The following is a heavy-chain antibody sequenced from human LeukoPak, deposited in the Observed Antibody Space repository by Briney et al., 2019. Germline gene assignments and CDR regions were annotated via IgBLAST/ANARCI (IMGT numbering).Heavy chain of an antibody. J-gene: IGHJ5*02. CDR3: ARDRAAAAGPNWFDP. V-gene: IGHV1-69*13. D-gene: IGHD6-13*01. CDR2: IIPIFGTA. CDR1: GGTFSSYA. Sequence: ASVKVSCKASGGTFSSYAISWVRQAPGQGLEWMGGIIPIFGTANYAQKFQGRVTITADESTSTAYMELSSLRSEDTAVYYCARDRAAAAGPNWFDPWGQGTLVTASS.